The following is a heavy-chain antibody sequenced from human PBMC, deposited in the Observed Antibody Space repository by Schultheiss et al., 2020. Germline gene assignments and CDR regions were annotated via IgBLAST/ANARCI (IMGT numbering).Heavy chain of an antibody. CDR2: ISYDGSNK. D-gene: IGHD6-13*01. CDR1: GFTFSSYG. Sequence: GESLKIACAASGFTFSSYGMHWVRQAPGKGLEWVAVISYDGSNKYYADSVKGRFTISRDNSKNTLYLQMNSLRAEDTAVYYCARGKGSSWYLGYWGQGTLVNGYS. V-gene: IGHV3-30*03. CDR3: ARGKGSSWYLGY. J-gene: IGHJ4*02.